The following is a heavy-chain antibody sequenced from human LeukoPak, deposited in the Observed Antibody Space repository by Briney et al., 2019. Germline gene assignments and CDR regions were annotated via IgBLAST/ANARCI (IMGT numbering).Heavy chain of an antibody. CDR1: GYTFTSYG. Sequence: ASVKVSCKASGYTFTSYGISWVRQAPGQGLEWMGWISAYNGNTNYAQKLQGRVTMTTDTSISTAYMELSRLRSDDTAVYYCARGLSGYSYGIGYYYYYMDVWGKGTTVTVSS. D-gene: IGHD5-18*01. V-gene: IGHV1-18*01. CDR3: ARGLSGYSYGIGYYYYYMDV. J-gene: IGHJ6*03. CDR2: ISAYNGNT.